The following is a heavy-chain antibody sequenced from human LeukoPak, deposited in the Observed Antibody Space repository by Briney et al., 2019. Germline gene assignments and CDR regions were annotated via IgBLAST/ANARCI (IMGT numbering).Heavy chain of an antibody. J-gene: IGHJ4*02. CDR3: ASAKSDCSSTSCPFDY. Sequence: GGSLRLSRAASGFTVSSNYMSWVRQAPGKGLEWVSVIYSGGSTYYADSVKGRFTISRDNSKNTLYLQMNSLRAEDTAVYYCASAKSDCSSTSCPFDYWGQGTLVTVSS. D-gene: IGHD2-2*01. CDR1: GFTVSSNY. CDR2: IYSGGST. V-gene: IGHV3-66*02.